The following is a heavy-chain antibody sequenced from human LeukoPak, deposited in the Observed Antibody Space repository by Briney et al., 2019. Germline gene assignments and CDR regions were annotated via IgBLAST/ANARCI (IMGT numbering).Heavy chain of an antibody. CDR3: AKVGGIAGAGMDYFDC. CDR2: ISGSGGST. V-gene: IGHV3-23*01. J-gene: IGHJ4*02. D-gene: IGHD6-19*01. Sequence: GGSLSLSCAASGFTFSRYAMSWVRQAPGKGLEWVSAISGSGGSTYYADSVKGRFTISRDNSKNTLYLQMNSLRAEDTAVYDCAKVGGIAGAGMDYFDCLGQGTLVTVSS. CDR1: GFTFSRYA.